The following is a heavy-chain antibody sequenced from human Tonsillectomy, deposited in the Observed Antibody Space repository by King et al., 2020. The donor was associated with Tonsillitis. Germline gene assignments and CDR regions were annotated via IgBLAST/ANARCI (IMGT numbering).Heavy chain of an antibody. V-gene: IGHV3-21*01. J-gene: IGHJ4*02. CDR1: GFTFSSYS. CDR2: ISSSSIYI. Sequence: VQLVESGGGLVKPGESLRLSCAASGFTFSSYSMNWVRQAPGKGLEWVSSISSSSIYIYYADSVKGRFTISRDNAKNSLSLQMNSLRAEDTAVYYCAREIRPPYYFYYWGQGTLVTVSS. CDR3: AREIRPPYYFYY.